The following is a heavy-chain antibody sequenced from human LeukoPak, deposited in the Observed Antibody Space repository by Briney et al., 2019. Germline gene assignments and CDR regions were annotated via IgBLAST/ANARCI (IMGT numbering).Heavy chain of an antibody. D-gene: IGHD6-6*01. CDR2: IYYSGRT. V-gene: IGHV4-39*01. CDR3: ARPPYSSSSSFIDY. CDR1: GGSISTNSYY. J-gene: IGHJ4*02. Sequence: PSETLSLTCTVSGGSISTNSYYWGWIRQPPGKGLEWIGSIYYSGRTYYNPSLKSRVTISVDTSKNQFSLKLSSVTATDTAVYYCARPPYSSSSSFIDYWGQGTLVTVSS.